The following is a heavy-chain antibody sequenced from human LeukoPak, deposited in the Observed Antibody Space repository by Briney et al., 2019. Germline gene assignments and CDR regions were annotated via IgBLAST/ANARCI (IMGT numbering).Heavy chain of an antibody. Sequence: ASVKVSCKASGYTFTSYGISWVRQAPGQGLEWMGWISAYNGNTNYAQKLQGRVTMTTDTSTSTAYMELRSLRSGDTAVYYCARESDGYSSSWYADSFDYWGQGTLVTVSS. CDR2: ISAYNGNT. CDR1: GYTFTSYG. CDR3: ARESDGYSSSWYADSFDY. D-gene: IGHD6-13*01. V-gene: IGHV1-18*01. J-gene: IGHJ4*02.